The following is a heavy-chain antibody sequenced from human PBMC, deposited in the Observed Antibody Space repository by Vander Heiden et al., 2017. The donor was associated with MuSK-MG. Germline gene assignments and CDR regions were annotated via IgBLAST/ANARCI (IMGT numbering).Heavy chain of an antibody. CDR3: ARKYDFWSGYHFDY. D-gene: IGHD3-3*01. CDR2: ISSSRSYI. J-gene: IGHJ4*02. CDR1: GFTFSSHS. Sequence: EVRLVESGGGLVKHGGSLRLSCAASGFTFSSHSMNWVRPAPGKGLEWVSSISSSRSYIYYADSVKGRFTISRDNAKNSLYLQMNSLRAEDTAVYYCARKYDFWSGYHFDYWGQGTLVTVSS. V-gene: IGHV3-21*01.